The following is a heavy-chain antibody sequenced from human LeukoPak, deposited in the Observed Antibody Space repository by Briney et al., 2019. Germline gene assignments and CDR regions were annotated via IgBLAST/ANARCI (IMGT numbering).Heavy chain of an antibody. J-gene: IGHJ6*04. Sequence: GGSLRLSCAASGFTFSSYWMNWVRQAPGKGLEWVSYISSSGSTIYYADSVKGRFTISRDNAKNSLYLQMNSLRAEATAVYYCAELGITMIGGVWGKGTTVTISS. V-gene: IGHV3-48*04. CDR2: ISSSGSTI. CDR1: GFTFSSYW. D-gene: IGHD3-10*02. CDR3: AELGITMIGGV.